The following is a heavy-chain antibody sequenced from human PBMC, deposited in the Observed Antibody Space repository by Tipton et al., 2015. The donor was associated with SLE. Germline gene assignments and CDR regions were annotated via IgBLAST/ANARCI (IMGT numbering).Heavy chain of an antibody. J-gene: IGHJ4*02. CDR2: IKEDGSEK. V-gene: IGHV3-7*03. CDR1: GFTFSSYE. D-gene: IGHD1-26*01. Sequence: SLRLSCAASGFTFSSYEMNWVRQAPGKGLEWVANIKEDGSEKYYVDSVKGRFTISRDNAKNSLYLQMNSLRAEDTAVYYCARDRGWDSRPHWGQGTLVTVSS. CDR3: ARDRGWDSRPH.